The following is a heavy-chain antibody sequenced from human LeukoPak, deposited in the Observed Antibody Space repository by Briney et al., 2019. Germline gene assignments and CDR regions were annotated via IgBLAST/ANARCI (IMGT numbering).Heavy chain of an antibody. CDR2: MRIKAYGGTT. CDR1: GLTFGDYA. Sequence: GRSLRLSYTASGLTFGDYAMSWVRQAPGKGLECVGFMRIKAYGGTTAYAASVKGRFTISRDDSKSIAYLQMNSLKTEDTAVYYCTRATYCSGGSCYRGYFDYWGQGTLVTVSS. J-gene: IGHJ4*02. CDR3: TRATYCSGGSCYRGYFDY. V-gene: IGHV3-49*04. D-gene: IGHD2-15*01.